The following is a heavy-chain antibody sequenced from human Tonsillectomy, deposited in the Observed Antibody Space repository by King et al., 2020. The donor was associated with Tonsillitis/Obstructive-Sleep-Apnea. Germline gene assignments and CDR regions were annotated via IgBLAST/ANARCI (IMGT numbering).Heavy chain of an antibody. CDR2: IYSGGST. CDR3: ARGPIGDFDY. J-gene: IGHJ4*02. Sequence: VQLVESGGGLVRPGGSLRLSCAASGFSLSTNYMTWVRQAPGKGLEWVSVIYSGGSTYYADSVGGRFTLSRDDSRNALFLQMNSLRPEDTAVYYCARGPIGDFDYWGQGTLVTVSS. CDR1: GFSLSTNY. V-gene: IGHV3-66*01.